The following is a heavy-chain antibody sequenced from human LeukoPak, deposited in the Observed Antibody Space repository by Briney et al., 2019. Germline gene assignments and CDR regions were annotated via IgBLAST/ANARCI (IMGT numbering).Heavy chain of an antibody. D-gene: IGHD6-19*01. CDR1: GFSVSSFG. CDR3: AQGFSSGWYLY. V-gene: IGHV3-23*01. CDR2: ISLNGETT. J-gene: IGHJ4*02. Sequence: GGSLRLSCAVSGFSVSSFGMSWVRQAPGKGLEWISAISLNGETTWYADSVKGRFTISRDNSKNTLYLQLTSLRAEDTAVYYCAQGFSSGWYLYWGQGSLVSVSS.